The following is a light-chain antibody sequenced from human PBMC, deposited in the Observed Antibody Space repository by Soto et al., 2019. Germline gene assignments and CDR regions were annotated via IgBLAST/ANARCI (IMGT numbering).Light chain of an antibody. CDR2: DAS. J-gene: IGKJ5*01. V-gene: IGKV3-11*01. Sequence: EIVLTQSPGTLSLSPGHRATLSCRASQTVRANYLGWYQQKPGQAPRLLIYDASNRATGIPARFSGTGSGTDFTLTINNLEPEDFAVYYCQVRTNWSIAFGRGTRLEIK. CDR3: QVRTNWSIA. CDR1: QTVRANY.